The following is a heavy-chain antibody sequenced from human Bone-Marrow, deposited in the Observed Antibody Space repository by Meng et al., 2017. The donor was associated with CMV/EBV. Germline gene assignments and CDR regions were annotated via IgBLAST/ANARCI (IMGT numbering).Heavy chain of an antibody. Sequence: SCKDTGYTLRTFGMAWMRQAPGQGPEWMGWISAYDGNTNYAQNCQGRVTMTTDTYTTTAYMELKSLGLDDTAVYYCARSGDGNWFDPWGQGTLVTVSS. V-gene: IGHV1-18*01. CDR1: GYTLRTFG. J-gene: IGHJ5*02. D-gene: IGHD7-27*01. CDR3: ARSGDGNWFDP. CDR2: ISAYDGNT.